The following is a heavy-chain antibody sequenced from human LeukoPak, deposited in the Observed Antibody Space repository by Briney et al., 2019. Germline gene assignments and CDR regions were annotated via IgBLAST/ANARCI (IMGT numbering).Heavy chain of an antibody. CDR1: GYTFTSYG. J-gene: IGHJ5*02. CDR2: IIPIFGTA. V-gene: IGHV1-69*06. D-gene: IGHD3-22*01. Sequence: GASVTVSFKASGYTFTSYGISWVRQAPGQGLEWMGGIIPIFGTANYAQKFQGRVTITADKSTSTAYMELSSLRSEDTAVYYCARSGYYYDSSGYLFDPWGQGTLVTVSS. CDR3: ARSGYYYDSSGYLFDP.